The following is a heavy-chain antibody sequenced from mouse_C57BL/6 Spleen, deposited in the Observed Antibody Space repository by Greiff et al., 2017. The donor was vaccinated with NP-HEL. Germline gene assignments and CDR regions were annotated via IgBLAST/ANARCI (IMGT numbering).Heavy chain of an antibody. CDR3: AREEEDDYDGVRPFDY. J-gene: IGHJ2*01. V-gene: IGHV1-53*01. CDR2: INPSNGGT. D-gene: IGHD2-4*01. CDR1: GYTFTSYW. Sequence: QVQLQQPGTELVKPGASVKLSCKASGYTFTSYWMHWVKQRPGQGLEWIGNINPSNGGTNYNEKFKSKATLTVDKSSSTAYMQLSSLTSEDSAVYYCAREEEDDYDGVRPFDYWGQGTTLTVSS.